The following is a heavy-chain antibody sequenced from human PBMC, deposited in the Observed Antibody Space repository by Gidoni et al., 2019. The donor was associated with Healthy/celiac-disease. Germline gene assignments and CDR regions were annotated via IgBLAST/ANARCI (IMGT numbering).Heavy chain of an antibody. CDR2: ISSSSSYV. CDR3: ARGMITFGGDKSLDY. CDR1: GFPFSSYS. Sequence: EVQLVGSGGGLVKPGGSLVLSCAGSGFPFSSYSMNWVRQAPGKGLEWVSSISSSSSYVYYADSVKGRFTISRDNAKNSLYLQMNSLRAEDTAVYYCARGMITFGGDKSLDYWGPGTLVTVSS. J-gene: IGHJ4*02. V-gene: IGHV3-21*01. D-gene: IGHD3-16*01.